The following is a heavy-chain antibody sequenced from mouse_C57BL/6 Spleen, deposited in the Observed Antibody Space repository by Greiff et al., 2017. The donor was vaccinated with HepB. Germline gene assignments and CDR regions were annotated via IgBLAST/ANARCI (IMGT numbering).Heavy chain of an antibody. CDR1: GYTFTDYN. V-gene: IGHV1-18*01. Sequence: EVQLQQSGPELVKPGASVKIPCKASGYTFTDYNMDWVKQSHGKSLEWIGDINPNNGGTIYNQKFKGKATLTVDKSSSTAYMELRSLTSEDTAVYYCARTATTVVADYYAMDYWGQGTSVTVSS. J-gene: IGHJ4*01. CDR2: INPNNGGT. D-gene: IGHD1-1*01. CDR3: ARTATTVVADYYAMDY.